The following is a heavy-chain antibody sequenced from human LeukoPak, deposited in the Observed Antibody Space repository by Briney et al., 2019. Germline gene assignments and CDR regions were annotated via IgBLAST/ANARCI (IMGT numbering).Heavy chain of an antibody. D-gene: IGHD1-1*01. V-gene: IGHV3-23*01. CDR3: AKTPNWNDFSTFDI. J-gene: IGHJ3*02. Sequence: GGSLRLSCAASGFTFSSYAMNWVRQAPGKGLESVSAISGSGGSTYYADSVKGRFTISRDNSKNTLYLQMNSLRAEDTAVYYCAKTPNWNDFSTFDIWGQGTMVTVSS. CDR1: GFTFSSYA. CDR2: ISGSGGST.